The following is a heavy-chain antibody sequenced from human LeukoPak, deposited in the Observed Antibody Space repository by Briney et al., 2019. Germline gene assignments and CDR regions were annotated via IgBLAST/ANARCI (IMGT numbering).Heavy chain of an antibody. Sequence: GAPVKVSCKASGGTFSSYAISWVRQAPGQGLEWMGGIIPIFGTANYAQKFQGRVTITADESTNTAYMELSSLRSEDTAVYYCASGGIAVAASYYYYGMDVWGKGTTVTVSS. V-gene: IGHV1-69*01. CDR3: ASGGIAVAASYYYYGMDV. CDR1: GGTFSSYA. J-gene: IGHJ6*04. D-gene: IGHD6-19*01. CDR2: IIPIFGTA.